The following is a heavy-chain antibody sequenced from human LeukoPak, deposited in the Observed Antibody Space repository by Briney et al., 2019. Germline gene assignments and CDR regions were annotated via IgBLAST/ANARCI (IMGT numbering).Heavy chain of an antibody. V-gene: IGHV3-53*01. D-gene: IGHD2-2*01. CDR2: IYSGGST. J-gene: IGHJ3*02. Sequence: GGSLRLSCAASGFTVSSNYMSWVRLAPGKGLEWVSVIYSGGSTYYADSVKGRFTISRDNSKNTLYLQMNSLRAENTAVYYCARDGASIDAFDIWGQGTMVTVSS. CDR1: GFTVSSNY. CDR3: ARDGASIDAFDI.